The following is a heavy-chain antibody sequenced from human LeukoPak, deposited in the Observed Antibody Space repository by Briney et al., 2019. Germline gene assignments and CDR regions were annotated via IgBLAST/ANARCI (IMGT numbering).Heavy chain of an antibody. CDR3: AREYDYVWGSYRYTNYYFDY. CDR1: GFTFSSYG. CDR2: IWYDGSNK. Sequence: GGSLRLSCAASGFTFSSYGMHWVRQAPGKGLEWVAVIWYDGSNKCYADSVKGRFTISRDNSKNTLYLQMNSLRAEDTAVYYCAREYDYVWGSYRYTNYYFDYWGQGTLVTVSS. J-gene: IGHJ4*02. V-gene: IGHV3-33*01. D-gene: IGHD3-16*02.